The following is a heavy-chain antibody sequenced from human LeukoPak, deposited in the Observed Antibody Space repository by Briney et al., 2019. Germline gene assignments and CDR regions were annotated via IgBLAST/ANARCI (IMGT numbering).Heavy chain of an antibody. J-gene: IGHJ4*02. D-gene: IGHD1-1*01. V-gene: IGHV3-9*01. Sequence: PGGSLRLSCAASGFTFDDYAMHWVRQAPGKGLEWVSGISWNSGSIGYADSVKGRFTISRDNAKNSLYLQMNSLRAEDTALYYCAKGGFWNDGFWDYWGQGTLVTVSS. CDR2: ISWNSGSI. CDR3: AKGGFWNDGFWDY. CDR1: GFTFDDYA.